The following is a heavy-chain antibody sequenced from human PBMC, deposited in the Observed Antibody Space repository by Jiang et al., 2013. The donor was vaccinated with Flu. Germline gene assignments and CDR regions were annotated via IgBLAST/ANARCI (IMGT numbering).Heavy chain of an antibody. CDR1: GYTFTSYA. CDR3: ARDKQQLVRWFDP. Sequence: SVKVSCKASGYTFTSYAMHWVRQAPGQRLEWMGWINAGNGNTKYSQKFQGRVTITRDTSASTAYMELSSLRSEDTAVYYCARDKQQLVRWFDPWGQGTLVTVSS. D-gene: IGHD6-13*01. J-gene: IGHJ5*02. CDR2: INAGNGNT. V-gene: IGHV1-3*01.